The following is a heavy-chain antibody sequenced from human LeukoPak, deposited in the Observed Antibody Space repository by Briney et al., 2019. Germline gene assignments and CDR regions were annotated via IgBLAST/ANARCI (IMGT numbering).Heavy chain of an antibody. CDR1: GFTFSSYA. D-gene: IGHD3-9*01. V-gene: IGHV3-30-3*01. CDR2: ISYDGSNK. Sequence: GGSLRLSCAASGFTFSSYAMHWVRQAPGKGLEWVAVISYDGSNKYYADSVKGRFTISRDNSKNTLYLQMNSLRAEDTAVYYCARQWRYFDWLSYYFDYWGQGTLVTVSS. J-gene: IGHJ4*02. CDR3: ARQWRYFDWLSYYFDY.